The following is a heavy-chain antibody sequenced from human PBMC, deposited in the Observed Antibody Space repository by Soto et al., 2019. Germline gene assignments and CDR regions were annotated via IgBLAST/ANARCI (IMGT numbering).Heavy chain of an antibody. D-gene: IGHD1-26*01. CDR3: ARGGGIPGAIDYFDY. V-gene: IGHV1-8*02. J-gene: IGHJ4*02. CDR1: GYTFTGYY. Sequence: ASVKVSFKASGYTFTGYYMHWVRQATGQGLEWMGWMNPNSGNTGYAQKFQGRVTMTRNTSISTAYMELSRLRSEDTAVYYCARGGGIPGAIDYFDYWGQGTLVTVSS. CDR2: MNPNSGNT.